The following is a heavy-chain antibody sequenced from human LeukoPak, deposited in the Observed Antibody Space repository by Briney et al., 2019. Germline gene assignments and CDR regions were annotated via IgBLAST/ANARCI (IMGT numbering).Heavy chain of an antibody. CDR2: MNPNSGNT. CDR1: GDTFSSYA. V-gene: IGHV1-8*01. J-gene: IGHJ4*02. CDR3: ARGEFLYYYDSSGYYLDDY. Sequence: ASVKVSCKASGDTFSSYAISWVRQAPGQGLEWMGWMNPNSGNTGYAQKFQGRVTMTRNTSISTAYMELSSPRSEDTAVYYCARGEFLYYYDSSGYYLDDYWGQGTLVTVSS. D-gene: IGHD3-22*01.